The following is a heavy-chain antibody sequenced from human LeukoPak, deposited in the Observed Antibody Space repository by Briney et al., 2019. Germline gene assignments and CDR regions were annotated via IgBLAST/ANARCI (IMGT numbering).Heavy chain of an antibody. Sequence: PSETLSLTCTVSGGSISSYYWSWIRQPAGKGLEWIGRIYTSGSTNYNPSLKSRVTISVDTSKNQFSLKLSSVTAADTAVYYCARLIRDDFWSGYYLGHFDYWGQGTLVTVSS. CDR2: IYTSGST. V-gene: IGHV4-4*07. J-gene: IGHJ4*02. D-gene: IGHD3-3*01. CDR3: ARLIRDDFWSGYYLGHFDY. CDR1: GGSISSYY.